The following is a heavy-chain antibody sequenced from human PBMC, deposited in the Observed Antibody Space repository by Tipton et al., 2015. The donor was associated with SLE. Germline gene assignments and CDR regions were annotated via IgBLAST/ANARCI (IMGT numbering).Heavy chain of an antibody. CDR2: IRYDGGYK. J-gene: IGHJ2*01. CDR1: GFTFSNYS. D-gene: IGHD6-19*01. CDR3: ARDSGEAGTFWHFDL. V-gene: IGHV3-33*08. Sequence: SLRLSCAVSGFTFSNYSMNWVRQAPGKGLEWVAVIRYDGGYKNYADSMKGRFIISRDNSKNTLFLEMNNLRVDDTAVYYCARDSGEAGTFWHFDLWGRGTLITVSS.